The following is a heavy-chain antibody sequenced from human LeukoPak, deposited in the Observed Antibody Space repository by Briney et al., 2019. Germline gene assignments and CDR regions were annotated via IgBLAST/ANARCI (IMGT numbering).Heavy chain of an antibody. CDR3: ARDDNYYFDY. CDR1: GYSFTTYY. V-gene: IGHV1-46*01. CDR2: ISPSGGST. J-gene: IGHJ4*02. D-gene: IGHD5-24*01. Sequence: EATVKVSCKASGYSFTTYYIHWVRPAPGQGLEWMGIISPSGGSTSSAQKFQGRLTMTKDTSTSIVYMELSSLRSDDTAVYYCARDDNYYFDYWGQGTLVTVSS.